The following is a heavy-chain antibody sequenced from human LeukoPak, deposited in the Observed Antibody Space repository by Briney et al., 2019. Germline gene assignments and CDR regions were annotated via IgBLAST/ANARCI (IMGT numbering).Heavy chain of an antibody. CDR3: ARGEAVTTGGFDP. V-gene: IGHV1-69*04. D-gene: IGHD4-17*01. Sequence: SVKVSCKASGGTFSSYAISWVRQAPGQGLEWMGRIISILGIANYAQKFQGRVTITADKSTSTAYMELSSLRSEDTAVYYCARGEAVTTGGFDPWGQGTLVTVSS. J-gene: IGHJ5*02. CDR2: IISILGIA. CDR1: GGTFSSYA.